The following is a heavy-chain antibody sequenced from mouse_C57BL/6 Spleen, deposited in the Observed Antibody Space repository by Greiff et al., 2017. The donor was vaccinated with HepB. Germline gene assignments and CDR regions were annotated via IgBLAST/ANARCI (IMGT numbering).Heavy chain of an antibody. CDR2: IDPSDSYT. Sequence: QVQLQQPGAELVKPGASVKLSCKASGYTFTSYWMQWVKQRPGQGLEWIGEIDPSDSYTNYNQKFKGKATLTVDTSSSTAYMQLSSLTSEDSAVDDCARAYDYDFFADWGQGTLVTVSA. J-gene: IGHJ3*01. CDR1: GYTFTSYW. D-gene: IGHD2-4*01. CDR3: ARAYDYDFFAD. V-gene: IGHV1-50*01.